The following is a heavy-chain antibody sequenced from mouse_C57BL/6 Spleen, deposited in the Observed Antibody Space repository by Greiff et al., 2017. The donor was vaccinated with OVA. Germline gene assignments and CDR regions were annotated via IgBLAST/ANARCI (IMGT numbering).Heavy chain of an antibody. CDR2: ISSGSSTI. J-gene: IGHJ4*01. V-gene: IGHV5-17*01. CDR3: ARLLTGTMDY. D-gene: IGHD4-1*01. Sequence: EVMLVESGGGLVKPGGSLKLSCAASGFTFSDYGMHWVRQAPEKGLEWVAYISSGSSTIYYADTVKGRFTISRDNAKNTLFLQMTSLRSEDTAMYYCARLLTGTMDYWGQGTSVTVSS. CDR1: GFTFSDYG.